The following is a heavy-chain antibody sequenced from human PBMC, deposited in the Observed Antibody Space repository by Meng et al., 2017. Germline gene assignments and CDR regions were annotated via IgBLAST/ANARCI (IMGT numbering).Heavy chain of an antibody. CDR1: GYTFTSYY. CDR3: ARDLIGGDSDYYDSSGYYWYFQH. Sequence: ASVKVSCKASGYTFTSYYMHWVRQAPGQGLEWMGIINPSGGSTSYAQKFQGRVTMTRDTSTSTVYMELSSLRSEDTAVYYCARDLIGGDSDYYDSSGYYWYFQHWGQGTLATVSS. V-gene: IGHV1-46*01. D-gene: IGHD3-22*01. J-gene: IGHJ1*01. CDR2: INPSGGST.